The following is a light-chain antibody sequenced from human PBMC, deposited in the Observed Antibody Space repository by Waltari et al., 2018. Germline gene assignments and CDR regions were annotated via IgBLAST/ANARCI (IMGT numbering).Light chain of an antibody. Sequence: QVVLTQSPSASPSLGASVKLTCTLSGGHSGYAIAWPQQQPEKGPRYLMKLNSGGSHTKGDGIPDRFSGSSSGAERYLTISSLQSEDEADYYCQTWGTGIRVFGGGTRLTVL. CDR3: QTWGTGIRV. CDR1: GGHSGYA. J-gene: IGLJ3*02. CDR2: LNSGGSH. V-gene: IGLV4-69*01.